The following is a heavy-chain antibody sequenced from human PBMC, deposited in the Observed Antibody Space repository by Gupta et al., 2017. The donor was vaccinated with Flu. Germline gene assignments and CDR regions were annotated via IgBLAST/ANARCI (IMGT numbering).Heavy chain of an antibody. J-gene: IGHJ6*03. V-gene: IGHV3-23*01. Sequence: GKGLEWVSAISGSGGSTYYADSVKGRFTISRDNSKNTLYLQMNSLRAEDTAVYYCAKGGLRMEMGKYYMDGWGKGTTVTV. CDR2: ISGSGGST. CDR3: AKGGLRMEMGKYYMDG. D-gene: IGHD2-8*01.